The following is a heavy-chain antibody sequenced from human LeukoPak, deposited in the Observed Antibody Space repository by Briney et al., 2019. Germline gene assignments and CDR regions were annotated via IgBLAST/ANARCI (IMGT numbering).Heavy chain of an antibody. D-gene: IGHD2-15*01. CDR2: ISYDGSNK. V-gene: IGHV3-30*04. CDR3: AVAAATADFDY. J-gene: IGHJ4*02. Sequence: GGSLRLSCAASGFTFSSYAMHWVRQAPGKGREWVAVISYDGSNKYYADSVRGRFTISRDNSKNTLYLQMNSLRAEDTAVYYCAVAAATADFDYWGQGTLVTVSS. CDR1: GFTFSSYA.